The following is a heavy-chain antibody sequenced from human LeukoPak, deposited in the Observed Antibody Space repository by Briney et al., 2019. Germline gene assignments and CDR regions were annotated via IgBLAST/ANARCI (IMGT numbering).Heavy chain of an antibody. CDR3: ARDESQLQKYQLLTCCWFDP. D-gene: IGHD2-2*01. Sequence: ASVKVSCKASGYTFTSYAMHWVRQAPGQRLEWMGWINAGNGNTKYSQKFQGRVTITRDTSASTAYMELSSLRSEDTAVYYCARDESQLQKYQLLTCCWFDPWGQGTLVTVSS. CDR1: GYTFTSYA. V-gene: IGHV1-3*01. CDR2: INAGNGNT. J-gene: IGHJ5*02.